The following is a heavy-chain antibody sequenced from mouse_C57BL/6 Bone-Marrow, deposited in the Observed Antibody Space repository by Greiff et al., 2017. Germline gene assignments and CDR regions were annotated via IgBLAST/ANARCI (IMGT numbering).Heavy chain of an antibody. Sequence: VQLQQSGPELVKPGASVKISCKASGYTFTDYYMNWVKQSHGKSLEWIGDINPNNGGTSYNQKFKGKATLTVDKSSSTAYMELRSLTSEDSAVYYCASPFYYYGSSYPFDYWGQGTTLTVSS. D-gene: IGHD1-1*01. J-gene: IGHJ2*01. V-gene: IGHV1-26*01. CDR3: ASPFYYYGSSYPFDY. CDR2: INPNNGGT. CDR1: GYTFTDYY.